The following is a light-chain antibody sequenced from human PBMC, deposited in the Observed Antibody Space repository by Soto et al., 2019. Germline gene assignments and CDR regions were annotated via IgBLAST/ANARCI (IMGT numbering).Light chain of an antibody. CDR3: QQSYNAPPWT. CDR1: QSISNY. V-gene: IGKV1-39*01. J-gene: IGKJ1*01. CDR2: GES. Sequence: DLQMTQSPSSLSASVGDRVTISCRASQSISNYLNWYQQKPGKAPKLLIYGESSLQRGVPSRFSGSGSGTDFTLTISSLQPEDFAVYYCQQSYNAPPWTFGQGTNVEIK.